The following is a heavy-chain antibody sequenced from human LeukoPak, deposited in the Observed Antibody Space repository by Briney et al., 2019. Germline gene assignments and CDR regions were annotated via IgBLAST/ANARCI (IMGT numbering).Heavy chain of an antibody. CDR1: GGSISSGGYS. Sequence: SETLSLTCAVSGGSISSGGYSWSWIRQPPGKGLEWIGYIYHSGSTYYNPSLKSRVTISVDRSKNQFSLKLSSVTAADTAVYYCAREWFCSSTSCYRVFDYWGQGTLVTVSS. CDR2: IYHSGST. V-gene: IGHV4-30-2*01. J-gene: IGHJ4*02. CDR3: AREWFCSSTSCYRVFDY. D-gene: IGHD2-2*02.